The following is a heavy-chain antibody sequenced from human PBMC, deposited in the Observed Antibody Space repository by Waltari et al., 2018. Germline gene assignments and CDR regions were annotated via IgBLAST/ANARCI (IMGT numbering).Heavy chain of an antibody. CDR1: GFSLSTSGVG. J-gene: IGHJ5*02. V-gene: IGHV2-5*01. D-gene: IGHD3-3*01. CDR2: IYWNDDK. CDR3: AHALITTTLPAGEKESWFDP. Sequence: QITLKESGPTLVKPTQTLTLTCTFSGFSLSTSGVGVGWIRQPPGKALEWLALIYWNDDKRYSPSLRSSLTITKDTSKHPLLLTITNMDPVDTATYYCAHALITTTLPAGEKESWFDPWGQGTLVTVSS.